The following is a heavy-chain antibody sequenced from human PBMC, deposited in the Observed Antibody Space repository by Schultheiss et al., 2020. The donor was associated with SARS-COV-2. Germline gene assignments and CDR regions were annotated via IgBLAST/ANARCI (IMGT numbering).Heavy chain of an antibody. CDR1: GFTFDDYA. J-gene: IGHJ2*01. Sequence: GGSLRLSCAASGFTFDDYAMHWVRQAPGKGLEWVGRIKSKTDGGTTDYAAPVKGRFTISRDDSKNTLYLQMNSLKTEDTAVYYCARETWELPRRYFDLWGRGTLVTVSS. D-gene: IGHD1-26*01. CDR2: IKSKTDGGTT. CDR3: ARETWELPRRYFDL. V-gene: IGHV3-15*07.